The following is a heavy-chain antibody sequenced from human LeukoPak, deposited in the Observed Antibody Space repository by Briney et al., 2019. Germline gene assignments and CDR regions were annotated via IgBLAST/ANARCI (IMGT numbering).Heavy chain of an antibody. CDR2: ISAYKGNT. D-gene: IGHD6-13*01. CDR3: ARDAEQQTHWYNWFDP. J-gene: IGHJ5*02. Sequence: ASVKVSCKASGYTFTSYGISWVRQAPGQGLEWMGWISAYKGNTNYAQKLQDRVTMTTDTSTSTVYMELRSLRSDDTAVYYCARDAEQQTHWYNWFDPWGQGTLVTVSS. V-gene: IGHV1-18*01. CDR1: GYTFTSYG.